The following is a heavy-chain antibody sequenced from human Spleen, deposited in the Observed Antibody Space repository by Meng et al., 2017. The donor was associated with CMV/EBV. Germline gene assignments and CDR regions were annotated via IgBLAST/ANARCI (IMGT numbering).Heavy chain of an antibody. D-gene: IGHD1-1*01. Sequence: SVKVSCKASGGTFSSYAISWVRQAPGQGLEWMGWIIPIFGATNYTQNFQGRVTITRDESTRIAYMELTSLTSEDTAVYYCARHGMDRDFDQWGQGTLVTVSS. CDR2: IIPIFGAT. CDR1: GGTFSSYA. J-gene: IGHJ4*02. CDR3: ARHGMDRDFDQ. V-gene: IGHV1-69*05.